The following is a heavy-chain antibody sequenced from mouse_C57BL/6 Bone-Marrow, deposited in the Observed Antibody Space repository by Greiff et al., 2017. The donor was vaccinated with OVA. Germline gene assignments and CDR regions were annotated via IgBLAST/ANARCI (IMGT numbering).Heavy chain of an antibody. J-gene: IGHJ3*01. CDR1: GFTFSSYG. CDR2: ISSGGSYT. V-gene: IGHV5-6*01. D-gene: IGHD1-1*01. CDR3: ARIVDVYYSVWFAY. Sequence: EVQLVESGGDLVKPGGSLKLSCAASGFTFSSYGMSWVRQTPDKRLEWVATISSGGSYTYYPDSVKGRFTISREHAKNTLVLLRGSLQSEDTAMYYCARIVDVYYSVWFAYWGQGTLVTVSA.